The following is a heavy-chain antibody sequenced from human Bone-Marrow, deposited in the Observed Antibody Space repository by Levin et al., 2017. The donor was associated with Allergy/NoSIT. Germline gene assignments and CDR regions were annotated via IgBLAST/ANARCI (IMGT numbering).Heavy chain of an antibody. CDR2: IKQDGSEK. CDR1: GFTFSSYW. Sequence: GGSLRLSCAASGFTFSSYWMSWVRQAPGKGLEWVANIKQDGSEKYYVDSVKGRFTISRDNAKNSLYLQMNSLRAEDTAVYYCARDFQKPLTPHYMDVWGKGTTVTVSS. J-gene: IGHJ6*03. V-gene: IGHV3-7*01. CDR3: ARDFQKPLTPHYMDV. D-gene: IGHD1-14*01.